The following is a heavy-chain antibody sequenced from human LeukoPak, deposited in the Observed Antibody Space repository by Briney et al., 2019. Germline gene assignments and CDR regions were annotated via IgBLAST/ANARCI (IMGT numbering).Heavy chain of an antibody. CDR2: ISYDGRNN. CDR1: GYTFSSYA. V-gene: IGHV3-33*05. Sequence: PGTSLRLSCVASGYTFSSYAMHWVRQGPDKGLEWVAIISYDGRNNHYADSVKGRFTISRDNSKNTLHLQMNSLRAEDTAVYYCARERITVFGVALYYYGMDVWGQGTTVTVSS. J-gene: IGHJ6*02. D-gene: IGHD3-3*01. CDR3: ARERITVFGVALYYYGMDV.